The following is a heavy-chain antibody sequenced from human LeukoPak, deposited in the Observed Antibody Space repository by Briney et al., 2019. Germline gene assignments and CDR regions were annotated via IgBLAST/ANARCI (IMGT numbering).Heavy chain of an antibody. D-gene: IGHD6-13*01. CDR2: INHSGST. J-gene: IGHJ6*02. Sequence: PSETLSLTCTVSGGSISSYYWSWIRQPPGKGLEWIGEINHSGSTNYNPSLKSRVTISVDTSKNQFSLKLSSVTAADTAVYYCASAAGKSYYYYGMDVWGQGTTVTVSS. V-gene: IGHV4-34*01. CDR3: ASAAGKSYYYYGMDV. CDR1: GGSISSYY.